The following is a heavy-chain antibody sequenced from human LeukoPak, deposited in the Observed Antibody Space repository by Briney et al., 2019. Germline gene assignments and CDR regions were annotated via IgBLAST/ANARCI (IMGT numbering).Heavy chain of an antibody. Sequence: GASVKVSCKASGSTFSSYAISWVRQAPGQGLEWMGGIIPIFGTANYAQKFQGRVTITTDESTSTAYMELSSLRSEDTAVYYCAREGPRGVFAFDIWGQGTMVTVSS. J-gene: IGHJ3*02. CDR3: AREGPRGVFAFDI. V-gene: IGHV1-69*05. D-gene: IGHD1-26*01. CDR2: IIPIFGTA. CDR1: GSTFSSYA.